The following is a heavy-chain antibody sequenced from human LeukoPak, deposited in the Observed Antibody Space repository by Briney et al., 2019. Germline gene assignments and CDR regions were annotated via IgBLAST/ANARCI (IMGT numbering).Heavy chain of an antibody. CDR3: ARLAAVPG. D-gene: IGHD6-19*01. J-gene: IGHJ1*01. CDR1: GYTFTGYY. Sequence: ASVKVSCKASGYTFTGYYLHWVRQAPGQGLEWVWWLHPNSGGTNYAQKFQGRVTMTRDTSISTAYMELSSLRSDDTAVYYCARLAAVPGWGQGTLVTVSS. V-gene: IGHV1-2*02. CDR2: LHPNSGGT.